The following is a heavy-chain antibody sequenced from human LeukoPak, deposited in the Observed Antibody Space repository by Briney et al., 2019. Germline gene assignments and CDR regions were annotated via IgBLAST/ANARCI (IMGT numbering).Heavy chain of an antibody. V-gene: IGHV3-11*01. CDR3: ASRIAAAGTGAFDI. Sequence: PGGSLRLSCAASGFTVSSNYMSWVRQAPGKGLEWVSYISSSGSTIYYADSVKGRFTISRDNAKNSLYLQMNSLRAEDTAVYYCASRIAAAGTGAFDIWGQGTMVTVSS. J-gene: IGHJ3*02. D-gene: IGHD6-13*01. CDR1: GFTVSSNY. CDR2: ISSSGSTI.